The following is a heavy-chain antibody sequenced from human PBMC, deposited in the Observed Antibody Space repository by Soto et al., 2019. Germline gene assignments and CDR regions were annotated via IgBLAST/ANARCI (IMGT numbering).Heavy chain of an antibody. D-gene: IGHD2-2*01. CDR2: IIPIFGTA. J-gene: IGHJ6*02. Sequence: SVKVSCKASGGTFSSYAISWVRQAPGQGLEWMGGIIPIFGTANYAQKFQGRVTITADESTSTAYMELSSLRSEDTAVYYCARARDIVVVPAAMPGGYYYYGMDVWGQGTTVTVSS. CDR3: ARARDIVVVPAAMPGGYYYYGMDV. CDR1: GGTFSSYA. V-gene: IGHV1-69*13.